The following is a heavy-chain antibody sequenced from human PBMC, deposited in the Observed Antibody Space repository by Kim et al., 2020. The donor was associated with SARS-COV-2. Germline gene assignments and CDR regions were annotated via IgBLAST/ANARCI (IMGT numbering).Heavy chain of an antibody. J-gene: IGHJ6*02. CDR2: IIPIFGTA. V-gene: IGHV1-69*06. D-gene: IGHD2-15*01. Sequence: SVKVSCKASGGTFSSYAISWVRQAPGQGLEWMGGIIPIFGTANYAQKFQGRVTITADKSTSTAYMELSSLRSEDTAVYYCARYCSGGSCYSDYYYYYGMDVWGQGTTVTVSS. CDR3: ARYCSGGSCYSDYYYYYGMDV. CDR1: GGTFSSYA.